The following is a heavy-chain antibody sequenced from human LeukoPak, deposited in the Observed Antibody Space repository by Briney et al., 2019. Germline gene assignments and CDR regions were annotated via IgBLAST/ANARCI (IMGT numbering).Heavy chain of an antibody. CDR2: IKEDGTDI. CDR3: ARDVGTFEY. V-gene: IGHV3-7*04. Sequence: GGSLRLSCSASGFSFRSYWMSCVRQAPGKGLEWVANIKEDGTDIYYAGSVKGRFTISRDNAKNSLYLQMNSLRAEDTAVYYCARDVGTFEYWGLGTPVTVSS. J-gene: IGHJ4*02. CDR1: GFSFRSYW.